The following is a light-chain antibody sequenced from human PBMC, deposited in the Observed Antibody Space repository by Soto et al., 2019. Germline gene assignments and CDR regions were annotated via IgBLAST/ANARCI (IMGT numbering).Light chain of an antibody. CDR1: QSVSSSY. V-gene: IGKV3-20*01. J-gene: IGKJ4*01. Sequence: EIVLTQSPGTLSLSPGERATLSCRASQSVSSSYLAWYQQKPGQAPRLLIYGASSRATGIPDRFSGSGSGTEFTLTISRLEPEDFAVYYCQQYGSSLALTFGGGTKVEIK. CDR3: QQYGSSLALT. CDR2: GAS.